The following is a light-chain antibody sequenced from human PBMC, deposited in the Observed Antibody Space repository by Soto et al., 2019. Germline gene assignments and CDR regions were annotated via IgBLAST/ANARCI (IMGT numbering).Light chain of an antibody. Sequence: QSALTQPRSVSGSPGQSVTISCAGASSDVGGYNYVSWYQEHPGKAPKLILYNVNERPSGVPDRFSGSKSGNTASLTISGLQAEDEADYHCCSYAGSYTLLFGGGTKATV. V-gene: IGLV2-11*01. CDR3: CSYAGSYTLL. CDR1: SSDVGGYNY. CDR2: NVN. J-gene: IGLJ2*01.